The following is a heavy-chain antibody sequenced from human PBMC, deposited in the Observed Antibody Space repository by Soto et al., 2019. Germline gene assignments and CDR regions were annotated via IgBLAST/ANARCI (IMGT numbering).Heavy chain of an antibody. CDR1: GFTFGSHA. CDR3: AKVGGGPTIAAARFDY. V-gene: IGHV3-23*01. D-gene: IGHD6-13*01. Sequence: GGSLRFSCAASGFTFGSHAMSWVRQAPGKGLEWVSGISGSGANTYYANSVKGRFTISRDNSKNTLYLQMNTLRAEDTAVYYCAKVGGGPTIAAARFDYWGQGTLVTVSS. CDR2: ISGSGANT. J-gene: IGHJ4*02.